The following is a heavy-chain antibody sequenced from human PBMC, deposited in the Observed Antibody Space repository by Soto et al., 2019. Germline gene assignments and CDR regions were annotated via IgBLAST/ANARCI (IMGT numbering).Heavy chain of an antibody. V-gene: IGHV4-59*01. J-gene: IGHJ4*02. CDR3: ARNYYGSGDFDY. D-gene: IGHD3-10*01. CDR1: GVSFSSDD. CDR2: IYYSGST. Sequence: WDTLSPTRTVSGVSFSSDDWSWIRQPPGKGLEWIGYIYYSGSTNYNPSLKSRVTISVDTSKNQFSLKLSSVTAADTAVYYCARNYYGSGDFDYWGQGTLVTVS.